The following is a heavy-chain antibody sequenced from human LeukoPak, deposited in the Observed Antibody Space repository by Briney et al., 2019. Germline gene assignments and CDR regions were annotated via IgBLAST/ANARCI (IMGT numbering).Heavy chain of an antibody. Sequence: ASVKVSCKASGYTFSSYGFSWVRQAPGQGLEWMGWVNAYNGNTNYAQNLQGRVTMTTDTSTSTAYMELRSLRSDDTAVYYCARRQGTTLNFDYWGQGTLVTVSS. CDR1: GYTFSSYG. D-gene: IGHD1-1*01. CDR3: ARRQGTTLNFDY. J-gene: IGHJ4*02. CDR2: VNAYNGNT. V-gene: IGHV1-18*01.